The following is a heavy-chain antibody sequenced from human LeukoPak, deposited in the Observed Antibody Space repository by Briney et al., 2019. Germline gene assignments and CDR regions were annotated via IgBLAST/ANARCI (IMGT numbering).Heavy chain of an antibody. Sequence: VASMKVSCKASGGTFSSYAISWVRQAPGQGLEWMGGIIPIFGTANYAQKFQGRVTITADESTSTAYMELSSLRSEDTAVYYCARAGGYSNYYYYYMDVWGKGTTVTVSS. D-gene: IGHD4-11*01. CDR1: GGTFSSYA. CDR2: IIPIFGTA. J-gene: IGHJ6*03. V-gene: IGHV1-69*13. CDR3: ARAGGYSNYYYYYMDV.